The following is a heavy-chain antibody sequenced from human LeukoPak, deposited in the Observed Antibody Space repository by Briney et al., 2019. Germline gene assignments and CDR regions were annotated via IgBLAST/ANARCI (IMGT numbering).Heavy chain of an antibody. D-gene: IGHD2-2*01. J-gene: IGHJ3*02. V-gene: IGHV3-30*02. CDR3: AKGGIVVVPAAHDAFDI. CDR1: GFTFSSYG. CDR2: IRYDGSNK. Sequence: GGSLRLSCAASGFTFSSYGMHWVRQAPGKGLEWVAFIRYDGSNKYYADSVKGRFTISRDNSKNTLYLQMNSLRAEDTAVYYCAKGGIVVVPAAHDAFDIWGQGTMVTVSS.